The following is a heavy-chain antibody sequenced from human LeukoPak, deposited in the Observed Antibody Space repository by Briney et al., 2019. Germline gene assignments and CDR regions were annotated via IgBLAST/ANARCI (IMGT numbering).Heavy chain of an antibody. CDR1: GGSFSGYY. Sequence: SETLSLTCAVYGGSFSGYYWSWIRQPPGKGLEWIGEINHSGSTNYNPSLKSRVTISVDTSKNQFSLKLSSVTSADTAVHYCARGIQLWLSWFDPWGQGTLVTASS. CDR3: ARGIQLWLSWFDP. V-gene: IGHV4-34*01. CDR2: INHSGST. J-gene: IGHJ5*02. D-gene: IGHD5-18*01.